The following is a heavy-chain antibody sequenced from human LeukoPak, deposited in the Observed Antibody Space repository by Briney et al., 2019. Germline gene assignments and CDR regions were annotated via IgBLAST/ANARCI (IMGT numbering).Heavy chain of an antibody. CDR3: AREAVSGSYYYYYYGMDV. J-gene: IGHJ6*02. CDR1: GFTFSSYA. Sequence: PGGSLRLSCAASGFTFSSYAMHWVRQAPGKGLEWVAVISYDGSNKYYADSVKGRFTISRDNSKNTLYLQMNSLRAEDTAVYYCAREAVSGSYYYYYYGMDVWGQGTTVTVSS. V-gene: IGHV3-30-3*01. CDR2: ISYDGSNK. D-gene: IGHD1-26*01.